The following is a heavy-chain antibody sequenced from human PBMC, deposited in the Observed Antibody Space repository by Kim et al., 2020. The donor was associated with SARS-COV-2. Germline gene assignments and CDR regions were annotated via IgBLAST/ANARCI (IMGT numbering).Heavy chain of an antibody. D-gene: IGHD3-10*01. J-gene: IGHJ6*02. CDR2: INHSGST. Sequence: SETLSLTCAVYGGSFSGYYWSWIRQPPGKGLEWIGEINHSGSTNYNPSLKSRVTISVDTSKNQFSLKLSSVTAADTAVYYCAREGLRFGMDVWGQGTTVTVSS. CDR3: AREGLRFGMDV. V-gene: IGHV4-34*01. CDR1: GGSFSGYY.